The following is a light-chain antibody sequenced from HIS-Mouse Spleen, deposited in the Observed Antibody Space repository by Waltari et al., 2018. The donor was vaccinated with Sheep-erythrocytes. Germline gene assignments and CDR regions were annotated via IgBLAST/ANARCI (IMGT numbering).Light chain of an antibody. CDR1: QSVRSRY. CDR3: QQYGSSPRT. Sequence: EIVLTQSPGTLSYPPGEIATLSCRTSQSVRSRYLALYQQKPGQAPRLLIYGASSRATGIPDRFSGSGSGTDFTLTISRLEPEDFAVYYCQQYGSSPRTFGQGTKVEIK. J-gene: IGKJ1*01. CDR2: GAS. V-gene: IGKV3-20*01.